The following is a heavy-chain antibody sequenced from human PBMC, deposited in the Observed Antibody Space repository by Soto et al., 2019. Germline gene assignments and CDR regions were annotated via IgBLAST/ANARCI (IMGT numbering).Heavy chain of an antibody. CDR1: GFSLTTRGVG. CDR3: ARDSSGSFGFDY. D-gene: IGHD1-26*01. J-gene: IGHJ4*02. Sequence: QLTLQESGPTLVEPTQTLTLTCTFSGFSLTTRGVGVGWIRQPPGKALEWLALIYWDDDKRYSPSLKTRLIITKDTSKNQVVLTMTNVDPVDTATYYCARDSSGSFGFDYWGQGTLVTVSS. V-gene: IGHV2-5*02. CDR2: IYWDDDK.